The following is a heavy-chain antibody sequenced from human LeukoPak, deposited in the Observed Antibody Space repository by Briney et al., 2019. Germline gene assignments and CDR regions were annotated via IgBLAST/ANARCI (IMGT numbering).Heavy chain of an antibody. V-gene: IGHV3-23*01. CDR3: AKDSITIFGVVIIGYFDY. CDR2: ISGSGGST. D-gene: IGHD3-3*01. Sequence: GGSLRLSCAASGFTFSSYAMSWVRQAPGKGLEWVSGISGSGGSTYYADSVKGRFTISRDNSKNTLYLQMNSLRAEDTAVYYCAKDSITIFGVVIIGYFDYWGQGTLVTVSS. CDR1: GFTFSSYA. J-gene: IGHJ4*02.